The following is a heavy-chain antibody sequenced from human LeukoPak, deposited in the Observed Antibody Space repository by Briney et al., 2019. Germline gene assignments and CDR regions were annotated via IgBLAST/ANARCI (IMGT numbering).Heavy chain of an antibody. V-gene: IGHV1-3*01. CDR1: GYTFTSYA. J-gene: IGHJ4*02. Sequence: ASVKVSCKASGYTFTSYAMHWVRQAPGQRLEWMGWINAGNGNTKYSQKLQGRVTITRDTSASTAYMELSSLRSEDTAVYYCARLAVAGEFDYWGQGTQVTVSS. CDR2: INAGNGNT. D-gene: IGHD6-19*01. CDR3: ARLAVAGEFDY.